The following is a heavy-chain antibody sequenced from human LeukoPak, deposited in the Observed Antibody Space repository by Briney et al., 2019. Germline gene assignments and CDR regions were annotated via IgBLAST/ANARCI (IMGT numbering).Heavy chain of an antibody. CDR2: IKQDGSEK. J-gene: IGHJ6*02. CDR1: GFTLSSYW. D-gene: IGHD1-26*01. V-gene: IGHV3-7*01. CDR3: ARGWELGYYYYGMDV. Sequence: GGSLRLSCAASGFTLSSYWMSWVRQAPGKGREWVANIKQDGSEKYYVDSVKGRFTISRDNAKNSLYLQMHSLRAEDTAVYYCARGWELGYYYYGMDVWGQGTTVTVSS.